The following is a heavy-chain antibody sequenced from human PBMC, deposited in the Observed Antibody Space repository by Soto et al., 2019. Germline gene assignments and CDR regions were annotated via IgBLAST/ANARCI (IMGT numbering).Heavy chain of an antibody. V-gene: IGHV5-51*07. CDR3: ARAMRSSYGVFDY. CDR2: FYPDDSDT. J-gene: IGHJ4*02. D-gene: IGHD2-2*01. Sequence: VHQMPGKGLEWMGLFYPDDSDTRYSPSFQGQVTISADKSITTAYLQWSSLKASDTAVYYCARAMRSSYGVFDYWGQGTPVIVSS.